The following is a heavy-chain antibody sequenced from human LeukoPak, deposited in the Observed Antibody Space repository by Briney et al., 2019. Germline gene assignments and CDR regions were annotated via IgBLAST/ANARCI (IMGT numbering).Heavy chain of an antibody. Sequence: SETLSLTCTVSGGSISSSSYYWGWIRQPPGKGLEWIGNIYYSGSTYYNPSLKSRVTISVDTSKNQFSLKLSSVTAADTAVYYCATGVSGNYYYFDYWGQGTLVTVSS. V-gene: IGHV4-39*01. CDR1: GGSISSSSYY. D-gene: IGHD3-10*01. J-gene: IGHJ4*02. CDR3: ATGVSGNYYYFDY. CDR2: IYYSGST.